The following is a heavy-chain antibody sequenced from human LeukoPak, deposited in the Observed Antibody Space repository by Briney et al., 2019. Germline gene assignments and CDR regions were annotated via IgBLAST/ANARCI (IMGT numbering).Heavy chain of an antibody. V-gene: IGHV3-23*01. CDR1: GFTFNSFA. CDR3: AKDTVEAWFFYFDY. CDR2: ISGSGGST. J-gene: IGHJ4*02. Sequence: GGSLRLSCATSGFTFNSFAMNWVRQAPGRGLEWVSAISGSGGSTYYADSVKGRFTISRDNSKNTLYLQMNSLRAEDTAVYYCAKDTVEAWFFYFDYWGQGTLVTVSS. D-gene: IGHD3-10*01.